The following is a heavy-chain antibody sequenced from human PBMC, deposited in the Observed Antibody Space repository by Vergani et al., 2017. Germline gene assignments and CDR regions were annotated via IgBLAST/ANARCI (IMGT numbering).Heavy chain of an antibody. CDR3: ARAVGAPDAFDI. V-gene: IGHV3-33*01. Sequence: VQLVESGGGVVQPGRSLRLSCAASGFTFSSYGMHWVRQAPGKGLEWVAVIWYDGSNKYYADSVKGRFTISRDNSKNTLYLQMNSLRAEDTAVYYCARAVGAPDAFDIWGQGTMVTVSS. D-gene: IGHD1-26*01. CDR1: GFTFSSYG. CDR2: IWYDGSNK. J-gene: IGHJ3*02.